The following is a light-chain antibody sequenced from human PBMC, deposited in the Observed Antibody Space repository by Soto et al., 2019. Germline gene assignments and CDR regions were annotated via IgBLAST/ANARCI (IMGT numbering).Light chain of an antibody. J-gene: IGLJ2*01. CDR2: EVS. CDR3: SSYAGSNIVV. Sequence: QSALTQPPSASGSPGQSVTISCTGTSSDVGGYNYVSWYQQHPGKAPKLMIYEVSKRPSGVPDRFSGSKSGNTASLTGSGLQAEEEADYYCSSYAGSNIVVFGGGTKLTVL. CDR1: SSDVGGYNY. V-gene: IGLV2-8*01.